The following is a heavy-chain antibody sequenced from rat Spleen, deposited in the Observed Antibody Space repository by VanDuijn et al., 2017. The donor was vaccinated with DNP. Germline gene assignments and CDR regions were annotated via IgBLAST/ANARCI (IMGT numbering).Heavy chain of an antibody. D-gene: IGHD1-12*02. CDR2: IWSGGNT. V-gene: IGHV2S13*01. CDR1: GFSLTRYK. Sequence: QVQLKESGPDLVQPSQTLSLTCTVAGFSLTRYKVHWVRQSPGKGLEWMGVIWSGGNTDYNSALKPRLSISRDTSKSHVFLKMNSVQTEDTAMYFCARSQGYYFDGSYYPFAYWGQGTLVTVSS. CDR3: ARSQGYYFDGSYYPFAY. J-gene: IGHJ3*01.